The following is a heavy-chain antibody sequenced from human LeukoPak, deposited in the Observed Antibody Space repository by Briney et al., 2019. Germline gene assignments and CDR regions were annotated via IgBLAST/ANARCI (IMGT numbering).Heavy chain of an antibody. CDR2: MNPNSGNT. D-gene: IGHD1-20*01. V-gene: IGHV1-8*01. J-gene: IGHJ3*02. CDR3: ARGDRYNWNDGTDAFDI. Sequence: ASVKVSCKASGYTFTNYDINWVRQATGQGLEWMGWMNPNSGNTGYAQKFQDRVTMTRSTSISTAYMELSSLRSEDTAVYYCARGDRYNWNDGTDAFDIWGQGTMVTVSS. CDR1: GYTFTNYD.